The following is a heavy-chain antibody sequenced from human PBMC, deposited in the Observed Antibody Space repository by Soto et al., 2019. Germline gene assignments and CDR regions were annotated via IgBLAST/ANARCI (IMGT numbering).Heavy chain of an antibody. CDR1: GFSISSYY. CDR2: IYYSGST. D-gene: IGHD2-15*01. Sequence: SETLSLTCTVSGFSISSYYWSWIRQPPGKGLEWIGYIYYSGSTNYNPSLKSRVTISVDTSKNQFSLKLSSVTAADTAVYYCARAGVSCSGGSCYSLFFSLWGQGTLVTVSS. CDR3: ARAGVSCSGGSCYSLFFSL. J-gene: IGHJ4*02. V-gene: IGHV4-59*01.